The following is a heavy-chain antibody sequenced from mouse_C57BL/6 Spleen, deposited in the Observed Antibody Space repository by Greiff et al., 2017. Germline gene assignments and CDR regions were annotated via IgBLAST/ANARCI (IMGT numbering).Heavy chain of an antibody. CDR3: ARDGYGYYYAMYY. D-gene: IGHD1-2*01. CDR2: IYPSDSGT. V-gene: IGHV1-61*01. Sequence: VQLQQPDAELVRPGSSVKLSCKASGYTFTSYWMDWVKQRPGQGLEWIGNIYPSDSGTHYNQKFKDKATLTVDKSSSTAYMQLSSLTSEDSAVYDCARDGYGYYYAMYYWGQGASVTAAS. CDR1: GYTFTSYW. J-gene: IGHJ4*01.